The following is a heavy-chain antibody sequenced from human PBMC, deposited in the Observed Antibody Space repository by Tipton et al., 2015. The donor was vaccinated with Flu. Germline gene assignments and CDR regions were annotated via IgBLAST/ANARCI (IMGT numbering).Heavy chain of an antibody. J-gene: IGHJ5*02. Sequence: TLSLTCAVSGYSISSDYFWGWIRQPPGKVLEWVATIHRYGTTYYNPSLKLRVTISVDMSKNQFSLEMRSVTAADMSVYYCARRGFSNYVSDPKHWFDPWGQGTLVTVSS. D-gene: IGHD4-11*01. CDR1: GYSISSDYF. V-gene: IGHV4-38-2*01. CDR3: ARRGFSNYVSDPKHWFDP. CDR2: IHRYGTT.